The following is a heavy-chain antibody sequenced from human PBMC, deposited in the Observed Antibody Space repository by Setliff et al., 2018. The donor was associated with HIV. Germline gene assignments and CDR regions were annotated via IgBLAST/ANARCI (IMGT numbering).Heavy chain of an antibody. CDR3: VRMFNKFDSGFYYRGLDI. Sequence: SETLSLTCTVFGGSISERGFYWDWIRQSPGTGLEWIGSLHSDGTTYDNASLRSRLTMSVDTSKNQFSLRLTSVTAADTAIYYCVRMFNKFDSGFYYRGLDIWGQGTVGTVS. CDR2: LHSDGTT. CDR1: GGSISERGFY. D-gene: IGHD3-22*01. J-gene: IGHJ3*02. V-gene: IGHV4-39*01.